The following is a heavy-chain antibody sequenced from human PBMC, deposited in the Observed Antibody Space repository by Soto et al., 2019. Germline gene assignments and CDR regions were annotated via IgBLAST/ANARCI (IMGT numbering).Heavy chain of an antibody. Sequence: SVKVSCKASGGTFSSYAISWVRQAPGQGLEWMGGIIPIFGTANYAQKFQGRVTITADESTSTAYMELSSLRSEDTAVYYCASRTIFGVVRRFDDWGQGTLVTVSS. CDR2: IIPIFGTA. V-gene: IGHV1-69*13. CDR1: GGTFSSYA. J-gene: IGHJ4*02. CDR3: ASRTIFGVVRRFDD. D-gene: IGHD3-3*01.